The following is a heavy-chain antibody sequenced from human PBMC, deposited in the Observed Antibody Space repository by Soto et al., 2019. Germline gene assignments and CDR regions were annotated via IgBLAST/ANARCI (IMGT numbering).Heavy chain of an antibody. CDR1: GFTFSSYA. V-gene: IGHV3-30-3*01. D-gene: IGHD6-13*01. J-gene: IGHJ5*02. Sequence: QVQLVESGGGVVQPGRSLRLSCAASGFTFSSYAMHWVRQAPGKGLEWVAVISYDGSNKYYADSVKGRFTISRDNSKNTLYLQMNSLRAEDTAVYYCARGVAADGNWFDPWGQGTLVTVSS. CDR3: ARGVAADGNWFDP. CDR2: ISYDGSNK.